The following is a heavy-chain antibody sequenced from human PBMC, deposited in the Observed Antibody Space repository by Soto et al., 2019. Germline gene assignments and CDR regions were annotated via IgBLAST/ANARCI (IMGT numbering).Heavy chain of an antibody. CDR1: GYTFTRYS. V-gene: IGHV1-3*04. Sequence: QVRLVQSGAEVKKPGASVKISCEASGYTFTRYSLQWVRQAPGQRLEWMWWINTDNGNTGFSHKFQGRVTVARDTSANMVYMTLNSLTSGDTAVYYCARDFDQGSFDYWGQGTPVTFSS. D-gene: IGHD2-2*01. CDR3: ARDFDQGSFDY. J-gene: IGHJ4*01. CDR2: INTDNGNT.